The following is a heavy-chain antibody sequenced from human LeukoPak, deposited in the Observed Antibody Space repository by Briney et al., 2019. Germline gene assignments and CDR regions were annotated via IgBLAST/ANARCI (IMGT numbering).Heavy chain of an antibody. Sequence: GGSLRLSCPASGFIFRNHAMNWVRQAPGQGLEWASGVSASGGSTFNTDSVKGRFSISRDNSKNTLYLEMNSLRPEDTALYYCAKSLGNQGVIDYWGQGTLVTVSS. CDR3: AKSLGNQGVIDY. D-gene: IGHD3-10*01. V-gene: IGHV3-23*01. J-gene: IGHJ4*02. CDR1: GFIFRNHA. CDR2: VSASGGST.